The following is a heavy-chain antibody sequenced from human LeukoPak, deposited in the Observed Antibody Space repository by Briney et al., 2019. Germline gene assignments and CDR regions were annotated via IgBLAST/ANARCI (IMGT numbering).Heavy chain of an antibody. CDR2: ISGSGDST. CDR1: GFTFSNYA. Sequence: GASLRLSCAASGFTFSNYAMSWVRQAPGKGLEWVSAISGSGDSTYYADSVKGRFTISRDSSKNTLYLQVNSLRAEDTAIYYCAKDQYSGSYYWLDPWGQGTLVTVSS. J-gene: IGHJ5*02. CDR3: AKDQYSGSYYWLDP. D-gene: IGHD1-26*01. V-gene: IGHV3-23*01.